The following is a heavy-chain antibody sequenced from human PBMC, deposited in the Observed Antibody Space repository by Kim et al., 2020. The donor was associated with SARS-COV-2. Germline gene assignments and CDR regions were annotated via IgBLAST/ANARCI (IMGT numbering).Heavy chain of an antibody. CDR1: GFTSSSYS. J-gene: IGHJ4*02. CDR3: ARDTAAAGIWGY. Sequence: GGSLRLSCAASGFTSSSYSMNWVRQAPGKGLEWVSYIISSSSTIYYADSVKGRFTISRDNAKNSLYLQMNSLRAEDTAVYYCARDTAAAGIWGYWGQGTLVTVSS. CDR2: IISSSSTI. V-gene: IGHV3-48*04. D-gene: IGHD6-13*01.